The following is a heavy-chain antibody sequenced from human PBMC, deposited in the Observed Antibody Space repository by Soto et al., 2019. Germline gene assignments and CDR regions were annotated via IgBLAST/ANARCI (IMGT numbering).Heavy chain of an antibody. V-gene: IGHV1-69*01. CDR3: ARGLGGAYCGGDCYPYFDY. CDR1: GGTFSSYA. J-gene: IGHJ4*02. CDR2: IIPIFGTA. Sequence: QVQLVQSGAEVKKPGSSVKVSCKASGGTFSSYAISWVRQAPGQGLEWMGGIIPIFGTANYAQKFQGRVTITADESTSTAYMELSSLRSEDTVVYYCARGLGGAYCGGDCYPYFDYWGQGTLVTVSS. D-gene: IGHD2-21*02.